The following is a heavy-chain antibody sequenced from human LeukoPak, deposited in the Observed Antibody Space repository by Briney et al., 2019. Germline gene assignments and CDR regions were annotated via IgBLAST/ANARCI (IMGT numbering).Heavy chain of an antibody. V-gene: IGHV4-38-2*02. Sequence: SETLSLTCSVSGYSISSGYYWGWIRQPPGKGLEWIGSIYHSGSTYYNPSLKSRVTISVDTSKNQFSLKLSSVTAADTAVYYCAKSLYGSGSYYNWFDPWGQGTLVTVSS. CDR1: GYSISSGYY. CDR2: IYHSGST. J-gene: IGHJ5*02. D-gene: IGHD3-10*01. CDR3: AKSLYGSGSYYNWFDP.